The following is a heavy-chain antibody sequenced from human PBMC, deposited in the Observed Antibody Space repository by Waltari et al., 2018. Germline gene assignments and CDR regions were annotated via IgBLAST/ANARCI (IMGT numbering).Heavy chain of an antibody. CDR1: GFTFSSYA. D-gene: IGHD3-10*01. CDR2: IRGSGGGE. CDR3: AKFWEGLGAYGSGSRDVYYYYYYMDV. V-gene: IGHV3-23*04. J-gene: IGHJ6*03. Sequence: EVQLVESGGGLVQPGGSLRLSCAASGFTFSSYAMSWVRQAPGKGLEWVSAIRGSGGGEYSADSVKGRFTISRDNSKNTLYLQMNSLRAEDTAVYYCAKFWEGLGAYGSGSRDVYYYYYYMDVWGKGTTVTVSS.